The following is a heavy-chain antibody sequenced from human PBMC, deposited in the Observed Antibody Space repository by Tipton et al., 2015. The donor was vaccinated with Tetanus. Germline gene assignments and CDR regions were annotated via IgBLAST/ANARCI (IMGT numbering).Heavy chain of an antibody. D-gene: IGHD5-24*01. CDR1: GGSISSSNW. J-gene: IGHJ5*02. CDR3: ARRREDGYNSVDP. V-gene: IGHV4-4*02. CDR2: IYHSGST. Sequence: TLSLTCAVSGGSISSSNWWSWVRQPPGKGLEWIGEIYHSGSTNYNPSPKSRVTISVDKSKNHFSLKLSSVTAADTAVYYCARRREDGYNSVDPWGQGTLVTVSS.